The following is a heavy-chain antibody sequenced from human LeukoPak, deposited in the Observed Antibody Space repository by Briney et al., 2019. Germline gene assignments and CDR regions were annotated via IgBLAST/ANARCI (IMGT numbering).Heavy chain of an antibody. CDR1: GFTFDDYA. CDR3: ATPPVGANDY. Sequence: PGGSLRLSCAASGFTFDDYAMHWVRQVPGRGLEWVSSISSSSSYIYYADSVKGRFTISRDNAKNSLYLQMNSLRAEDTAVYYCATPPVGANDYWGQGTLVTVSS. D-gene: IGHD1-26*01. J-gene: IGHJ4*02. CDR2: ISSSSSYI. V-gene: IGHV3-21*01.